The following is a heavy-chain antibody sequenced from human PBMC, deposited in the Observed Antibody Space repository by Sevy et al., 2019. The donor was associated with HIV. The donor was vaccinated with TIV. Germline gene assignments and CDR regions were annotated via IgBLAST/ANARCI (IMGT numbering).Heavy chain of an antibody. J-gene: IGHJ6*02. CDR1: GFTVSSNY. D-gene: IGHD2-2*01. CDR3: ARDRIVPAAAYPPTTLNYYDYYGMDV. Sequence: GGSLRLSCAASGFTVSSNYMSWVRQAPGKGLEWVSVIYSGGSTYYSDSVKGRFTISRDNSKNTLYLQMNSLRAEDTAVYYCARDRIVPAAAYPPTTLNYYDYYGMDVWGQGTTVTVSS. V-gene: IGHV3-53*01. CDR2: IYSGGST.